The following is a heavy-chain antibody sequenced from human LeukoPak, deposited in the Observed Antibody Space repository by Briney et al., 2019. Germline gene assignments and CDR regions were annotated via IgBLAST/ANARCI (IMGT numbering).Heavy chain of an antibody. D-gene: IGHD1-26*01. V-gene: IGHV1-18*01. J-gene: IGHJ6*02. CDR3: ARVLVGATRYYYYYGMDG. CDR2: ISAYNGNT. Sequence: GASVKVSCKASGYTFTSYGISWVRQAPGQGLEWMGWISAYNGNTNYAQKLQGRVTMTTDTSTSTAYMELRSLRSDDTAVYYCARVLVGATRYYYYYGMDGWGQGTAVTVSS. CDR1: GYTFTSYG.